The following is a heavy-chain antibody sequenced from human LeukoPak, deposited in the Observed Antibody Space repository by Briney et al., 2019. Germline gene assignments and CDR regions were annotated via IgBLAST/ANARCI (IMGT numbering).Heavy chain of an antibody. D-gene: IGHD1-20*01. J-gene: IGHJ3*01. CDR1: GFTFRNYA. Sequence: VGSLRLSCAASGFTFRNYAMNWVRQAPGKGLEWVSGITASGVSTFYADSVKGRFTMSRDNSKNTLYLQMNSLSAEDTAMYYCARDNWNDVEGAFDVWGQGTMVTVSS. CDR3: ARDNWNDVEGAFDV. CDR2: ITASGVST. V-gene: IGHV3-23*01.